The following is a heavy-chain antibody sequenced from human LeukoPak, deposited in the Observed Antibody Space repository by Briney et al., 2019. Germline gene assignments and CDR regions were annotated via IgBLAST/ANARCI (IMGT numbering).Heavy chain of an antibody. V-gene: IGHV4-4*07. D-gene: IGHD3-22*01. CDR2: IYTSGST. J-gene: IGHJ3*02. Sequence: KPSETPSLTCTVSGGSISSYYWSWIRQPAGKGLEWIGRIYTSGSTSYNPSLKSRVTMSVDTSKNQFSLKLSSVTAADTAVYYCARGPNRITMMIGDAFDIWGQGTMVTISS. CDR1: GGSISSYY. CDR3: ARGPNRITMMIGDAFDI.